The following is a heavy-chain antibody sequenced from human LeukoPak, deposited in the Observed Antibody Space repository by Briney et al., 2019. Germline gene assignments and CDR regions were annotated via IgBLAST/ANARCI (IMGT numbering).Heavy chain of an antibody. Sequence: GGSLRLSCAASVFTFSNYWMIWVRQAPWKGLEWVANIKQDGSEKYYVDSVKGRFTISRDNAKDSLYLQMNSLRAGDTAVYYCVRAMADWGQGTTVTVSS. CDR3: VRAMAD. V-gene: IGHV3-7*01. CDR1: VFTFSNYW. CDR2: IKQDGSEK. J-gene: IGHJ6*02.